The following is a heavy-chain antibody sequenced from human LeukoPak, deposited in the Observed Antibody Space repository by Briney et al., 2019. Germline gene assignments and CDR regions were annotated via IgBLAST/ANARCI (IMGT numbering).Heavy chain of an antibody. D-gene: IGHD1-26*01. CDR3: ASTLSGSFI. CDR1: GFTFSSYG. CDR2: ITATSSST. V-gene: IGHV3-23*01. J-gene: IGHJ4*02. Sequence: PGGSLRLSCAASGFTFSSYGMSWVRQAPGKGLEWVSAITATSSSTHDADSVQGRFTISRDNSKNTLYLQMNSLRAEDTAVYYCASTLSGSFIWGQGTLVTVSS.